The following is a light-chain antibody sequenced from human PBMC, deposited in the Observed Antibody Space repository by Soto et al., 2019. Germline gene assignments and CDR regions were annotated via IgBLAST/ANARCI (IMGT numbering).Light chain of an antibody. CDR2: DAS. CDR1: QSVTSY. J-gene: IGKJ5*01. CDR3: QQYNNWPIT. Sequence: EIVLTQSPATLSLSPGERATLSCMASQSVTSYLAWYQQRPGQAPRLLINDASRRATGIPDRFSGSGSGADFTLTISSLEPEDFAVYYCQQYNNWPITFGQGTRLEIK. V-gene: IGKV3-11*01.